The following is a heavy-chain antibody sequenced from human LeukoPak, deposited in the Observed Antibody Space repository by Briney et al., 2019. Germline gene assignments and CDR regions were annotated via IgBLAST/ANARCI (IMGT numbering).Heavy chain of an antibody. J-gene: IGHJ4*02. CDR1: GGTFSSYA. D-gene: IGHD4-17*01. V-gene: IGHV1-69*05. CDR3: ARVASHGDYDYFDY. CDR2: IIPIFGTA. Sequence: SVKASCKASGGTFSSYAISWVRQAPGQGLEWMGRIIPIFGTANYAQKFQGRVTITTDESTSTSYMELSSLRSEDTAVYYCARVASHGDYDYFDYWGQGTLVTVSS.